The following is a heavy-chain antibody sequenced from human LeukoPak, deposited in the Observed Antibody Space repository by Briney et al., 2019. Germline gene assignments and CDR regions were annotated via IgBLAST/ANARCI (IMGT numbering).Heavy chain of an antibody. Sequence: ASVKVSCKASGYTFTSYGISWVRQAPGQGLEGMGWISAYNGNTNYAQKLQGRVTMTTDTSTSTAYMELRSLRSDDTAVYYCARDSGIAVAGTPDYWGQGTLVTVSS. J-gene: IGHJ4*02. CDR2: ISAYNGNT. CDR1: GYTFTSYG. CDR3: ARDSGIAVAGTPDY. D-gene: IGHD6-19*01. V-gene: IGHV1-18*01.